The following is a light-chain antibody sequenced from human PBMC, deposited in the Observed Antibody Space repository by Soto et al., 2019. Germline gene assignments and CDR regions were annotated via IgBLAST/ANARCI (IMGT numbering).Light chain of an antibody. CDR3: SSYAGSNNRYV. Sequence: QSVLTQPPSASGSPGQSVTISCTGTSSDVGGYNYVSWYQQHPGKAPKLMIYEVSKRPSGVPDRFSGSKSGNTASLTVSWLQAEDEADYYCSSYAGSNNRYVFGTGTKVTVL. J-gene: IGLJ1*01. V-gene: IGLV2-8*01. CDR2: EVS. CDR1: SSDVGGYNY.